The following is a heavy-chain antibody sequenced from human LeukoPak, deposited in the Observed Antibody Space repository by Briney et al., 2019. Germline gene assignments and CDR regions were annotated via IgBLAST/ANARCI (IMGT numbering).Heavy chain of an antibody. CDR3: ARGADYGDAGY. J-gene: IGHJ4*02. Sequence: SETLSLTCAVYGGSFSGYYWSWIGQPPGKGLEWIGEVTHSGSTNYNPSLKSRVTISVDTSKNQFSLKLSSVTAADTAVYYCARGADYGDAGYWGQGTLVTVSS. CDR2: VTHSGST. CDR1: GGSFSGYY. D-gene: IGHD4-17*01. V-gene: IGHV4-34*01.